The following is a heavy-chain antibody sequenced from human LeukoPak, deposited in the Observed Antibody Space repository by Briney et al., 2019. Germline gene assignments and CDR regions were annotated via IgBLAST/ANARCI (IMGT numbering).Heavy chain of an antibody. CDR3: ARVNIAAAGDFDY. CDR1: GYSFTSYW. Sequence: GESLKISCKGSGYSFTSYWIGWVRQMPGKGLEWMGIIYPGDSDTRYSPSFQGQVTISADKSISAAYLQWSSLKASDTAMYYCARVNIAAAGDFDYWGQGTLVTVSS. J-gene: IGHJ4*02. D-gene: IGHD6-13*01. V-gene: IGHV5-51*01. CDR2: IYPGDSDT.